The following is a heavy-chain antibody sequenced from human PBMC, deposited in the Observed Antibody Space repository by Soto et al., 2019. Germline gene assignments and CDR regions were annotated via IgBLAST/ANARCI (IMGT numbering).Heavy chain of an antibody. J-gene: IGHJ4*02. V-gene: IGHV3-33*01. Sequence: PGGSLRLSCAASGFIFSNYAMHWVRQAPGKGLEWVAIIGYDGSDEYYADSVQGRFIISRDNSKNTLFLQVNTLRAEDTAVYYCARDPTSRAYYLPHWGQGTLVTVSS. CDR1: GFIFSNYA. D-gene: IGHD3-22*01. CDR3: ARDPTSRAYYLPH. CDR2: IGYDGSDE.